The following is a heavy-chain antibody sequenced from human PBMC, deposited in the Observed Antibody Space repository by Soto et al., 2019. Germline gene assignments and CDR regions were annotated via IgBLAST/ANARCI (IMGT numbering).Heavy chain of an antibody. CDR3: AARIMTTVTTCWFDP. J-gene: IGHJ5*02. D-gene: IGHD4-17*01. CDR2: IYYSGST. Sequence: SETLSLTCTVSGGSISSSSYYWGWIRQPPGKGLEWIGSIYYSGSTYYNPSLKSRVTISVDTSKNQFSLKLSSVTAADTAVYYCAARIMTTVTTCWFDPWGQGTLVTVSS. V-gene: IGHV4-39*01. CDR1: GGSISSSSYY.